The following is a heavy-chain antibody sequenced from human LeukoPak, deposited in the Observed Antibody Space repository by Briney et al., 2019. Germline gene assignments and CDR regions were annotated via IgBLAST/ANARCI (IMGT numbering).Heavy chain of an antibody. CDR2: IIVYNGNT. Sequence: ASVKVSCKASGYTFTSYGINWVRQPPGQGLEWMGCIIVYNGNTNYAQKLKDSVIITTDTYTQTANIELRNLREADTAVYYCARERFYSSGSYSNHSDNGGQGTLDSVPT. J-gene: IGHJ4*02. V-gene: IGHV1-18*01. CDR1: GYTFTSYG. CDR3: ARERFYSSGSYSNHSDN. D-gene: IGHD3-10*01.